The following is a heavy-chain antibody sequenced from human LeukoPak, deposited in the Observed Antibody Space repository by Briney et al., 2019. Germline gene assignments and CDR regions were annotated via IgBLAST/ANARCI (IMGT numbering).Heavy chain of an antibody. Sequence: SETLSLTCTVSGGSISSYYWSWIRQPPGKGLEWIGYMYNSGTTNYNPSLKSRVTFSVDTSKNQFSLKLSSVTAADTAVYYCARAPHSYDTGTYSVQQCFDLWGRGTLVAVSS. CDR2: MYNSGTT. CDR1: GGSISSYY. CDR3: ARAPHSYDTGTYSVQQCFDL. V-gene: IGHV4-59*01. J-gene: IGHJ2*01. D-gene: IGHD3-22*01.